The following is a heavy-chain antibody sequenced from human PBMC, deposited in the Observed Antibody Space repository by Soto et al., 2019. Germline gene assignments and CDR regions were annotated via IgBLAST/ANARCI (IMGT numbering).Heavy chain of an antibody. V-gene: IGHV1-18*01. D-gene: IGHD2-2*01. J-gene: IGHJ6*02. CDR2: ISAYNGNT. CDR1: GYTFTSYG. Sequence: QVQLVQSGAEVKKPGASVKVSCKASGYTFTSYGISWVRQAPGQGLEWMGWISAYNGNTNYAQKLQGRVTMTTDTSTSRADMELRSLRSDETAVYYCVSAYKYCSSTRCSKSFYYDGMGVWGQGTTVTVSS. CDR3: VSAYKYCSSTRCSKSFYYDGMGV.